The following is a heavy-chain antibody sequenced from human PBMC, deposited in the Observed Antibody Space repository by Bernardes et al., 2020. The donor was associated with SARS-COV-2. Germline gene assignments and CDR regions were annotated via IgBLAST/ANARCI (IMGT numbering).Heavy chain of an antibody. CDR1: GFTFDDYA. D-gene: IGHD5-18*01. CDR3: AKDTTTRGYSYGHYYFDY. Sequence: GGSLRLSCAASGFTFDDYAMHWVRQAPGKGLEWVSLISGDGGSTYYADSVKGRFTISRDNSKNSLYLQMNSLRTEDTALYYCAKDTTTRGYSYGHYYFDYWGQGTLVTVSS. CDR2: ISGDGGST. J-gene: IGHJ4*02. V-gene: IGHV3-43*02.